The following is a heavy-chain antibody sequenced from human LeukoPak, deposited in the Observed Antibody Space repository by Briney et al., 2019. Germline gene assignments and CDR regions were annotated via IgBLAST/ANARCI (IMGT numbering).Heavy chain of an antibody. V-gene: IGHV3-66*01. CDR2: IYSGGST. CDR3: ARVKDFDY. CDR1: GFSVSSNY. Sequence: GGSLRLSCVVSGFSVSSNYISWVRQAPGKGLEWVSVIYSGGSTYYADSVRGRFIISRDNSKNKVYLQMNSLRAEDTAVYYCARVKDFDYWGQGTLVTVSS. J-gene: IGHJ4*02.